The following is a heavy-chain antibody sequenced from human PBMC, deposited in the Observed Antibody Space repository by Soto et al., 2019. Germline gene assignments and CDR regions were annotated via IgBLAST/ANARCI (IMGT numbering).Heavy chain of an antibody. CDR3: ARATRNVDVALSGSFDP. D-gene: IGHD1-1*01. J-gene: IGHJ5*02. CDR2: ISYDGSNK. CDR1: GFTFSIYA. V-gene: IGHV3-30-3*01. Sequence: QVQLVESGGGVVQPGRSLRLSCAASGFTFSIYAMHWVRQAPGKGLEWVAVISYDGSNKYYADSVKGRFTISRDNSKTTLYLQMNSLRAADTAVYYCARATRNVDVALSGSFDPWGQGTLVTVSS.